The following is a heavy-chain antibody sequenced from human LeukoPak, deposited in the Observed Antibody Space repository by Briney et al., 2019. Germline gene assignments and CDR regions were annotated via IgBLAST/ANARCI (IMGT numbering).Heavy chain of an antibody. CDR3: AKADSYGGNSQLFDF. CDR1: GFTFNSYA. J-gene: IGHJ4*02. CDR2: IDGSGDNT. V-gene: IGHV3-23*01. D-gene: IGHD4-23*01. Sequence: GGSLRLSCAASGFTFNSYAMSWVRQAPGNGLEWVSGIDGSGDNTYYADSVKGRFTISRDNSKDTLFLQMNSLRAEDTAVYYCAKADSYGGNSQLFDFWGQGTLVTVSS.